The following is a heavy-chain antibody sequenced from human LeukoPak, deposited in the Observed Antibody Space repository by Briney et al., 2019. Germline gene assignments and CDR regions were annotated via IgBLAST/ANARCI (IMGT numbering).Heavy chain of an antibody. V-gene: IGHV3-21*01. J-gene: IGHJ4*02. CDR3: ARDLAPSPYYDFWSGTTELPGDY. CDR2: ISSSSYI. Sequence: GGSLRLSCAASGFTFSSYSMNWVRQAPGKGLEWVSSISSSSYIYYADSVKGRFTISRDNAKNSLYLQMNSLRAEDTAVYYCARDLAPSPYYDFWSGTTELPGDYWGQGTLVTVSS. CDR1: GFTFSSYS. D-gene: IGHD3-3*01.